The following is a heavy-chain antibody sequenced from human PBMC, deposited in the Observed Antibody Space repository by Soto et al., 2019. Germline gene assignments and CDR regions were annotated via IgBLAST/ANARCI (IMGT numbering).Heavy chain of an antibody. Sequence: SETLSLTCAVYGGSFSGYYWSWLRQPPGKWLEWIGEINHSGSTNYNPSLKSRVTISVDTSKNQFSLKLSSVTAADTAVYYCARGTGYSYGYAGYYYYGMDVWGQGXTVTVYS. D-gene: IGHD5-18*01. CDR3: ARGTGYSYGYAGYYYYGMDV. CDR2: INHSGST. CDR1: GGSFSGYY. J-gene: IGHJ6*02. V-gene: IGHV4-34*01.